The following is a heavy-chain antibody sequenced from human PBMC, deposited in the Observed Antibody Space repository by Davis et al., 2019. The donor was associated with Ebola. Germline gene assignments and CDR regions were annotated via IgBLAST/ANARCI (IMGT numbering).Heavy chain of an antibody. CDR2: INSDGSST. Sequence: HTGGSLRLSCAASGFTFSSYWMHWVRQAPGKGLVWVSRINSDGSSTSYADSVKGRFTISRDNSKRTLYLQMDRLKAEDTAVYYCTPHSGWYFFDYWGQGTLVTVSS. CDR1: GFTFSSYW. V-gene: IGHV3-74*01. J-gene: IGHJ4*02. D-gene: IGHD6-19*01. CDR3: TPHSGWYFFDY.